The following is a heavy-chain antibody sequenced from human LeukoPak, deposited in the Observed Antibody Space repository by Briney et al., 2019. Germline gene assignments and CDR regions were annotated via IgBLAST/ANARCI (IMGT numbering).Heavy chain of an antibody. CDR1: GYTFTSYA. CDR3: ASYSGSFNLDY. Sequence: GASVKVSCKAPGYTFTSYAMNWVRQAPGQGLEWMGWINTNTGNPTYAQGFTGRFVFSLDASVSTAYLQISSLKAEDTAVYYCASYSGSFNLDYWGQGTLVTVSS. D-gene: IGHD1-26*01. V-gene: IGHV7-4-1*02. J-gene: IGHJ4*02. CDR2: INTNTGNP.